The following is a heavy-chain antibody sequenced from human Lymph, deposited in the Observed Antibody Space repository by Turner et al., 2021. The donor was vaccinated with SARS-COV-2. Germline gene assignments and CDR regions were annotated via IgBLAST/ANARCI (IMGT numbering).Heavy chain of an antibody. Sequence: QVQLVESGGGVVQPGRSLRLSCSASGFTFSIYGMHWVRQAPGKGLEWVAVIWYDGTNKYYADAVKGRFTISRDNSKNTLYLQMNSLRGEDTAVYYCARGSGAGDYWGQGTLVTVSS. J-gene: IGHJ4*02. D-gene: IGHD7-27*01. CDR1: GFTFSIYG. V-gene: IGHV3-33*01. CDR2: IWYDGTNK. CDR3: ARGSGAGDY.